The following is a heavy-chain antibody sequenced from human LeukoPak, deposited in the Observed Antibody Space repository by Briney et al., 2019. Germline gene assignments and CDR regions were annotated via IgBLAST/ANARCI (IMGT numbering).Heavy chain of an antibody. CDR1: GFTFSSYG. CDR2: IWYDGSNK. V-gene: IGHV3-33*01. Sequence: GGSLRLSCAASGFTFSSYGMHWVRQAPGKGLEWVAVIWYDGSNKYYADSVKGRFTISRDNSKNTLYLQMNSLRAEDTAVYYCAGEGSSGWYVIGYWGQGTLVTVSS. J-gene: IGHJ4*02. D-gene: IGHD6-19*01. CDR3: AGEGSSGWYVIGY.